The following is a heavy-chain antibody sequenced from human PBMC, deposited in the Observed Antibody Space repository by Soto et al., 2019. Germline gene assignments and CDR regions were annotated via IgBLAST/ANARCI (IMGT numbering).Heavy chain of an antibody. V-gene: IGHV1-24*01. J-gene: IGHJ3*02. D-gene: IGHD3-22*01. CDR1: GYTLTELS. CDR3: ATTHSYYYDTSGPDAFDI. CDR2: FDPEDGET. Sequence: AASVKVSCKVSGYTLTELSMHWVRQAPGKGLEWMGGFDPEDGETIYAQKFQGRVTMTEDTSTDTAYMELSSLRSEDTAVYYCATTHSYYYDTSGPDAFDIWGQGTMVTVSS.